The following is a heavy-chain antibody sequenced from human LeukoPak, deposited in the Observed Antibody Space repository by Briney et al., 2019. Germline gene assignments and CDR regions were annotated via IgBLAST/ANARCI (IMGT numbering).Heavy chain of an antibody. V-gene: IGHV3-43*01. CDR1: GFTFDDYT. CDR2: ISWDGGST. J-gene: IGHJ4*02. Sequence: GGSLRLSCAASGFTFDDYTMHWVRQAPGKGLEWVSLISWDGGSTYYADSVKGRFTISRDNSKNSLYLQMNSLITEDTALYYCAKAYCSSTSCSGDYWGQGTLVTVSS. CDR3: AKAYCSSTSCSGDY. D-gene: IGHD2-2*01.